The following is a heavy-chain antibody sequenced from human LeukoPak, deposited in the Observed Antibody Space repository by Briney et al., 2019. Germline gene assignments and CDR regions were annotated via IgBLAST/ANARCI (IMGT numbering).Heavy chain of an antibody. CDR3: ATHDFPFDY. J-gene: IGHJ4*02. V-gene: IGHV3-30-3*01. D-gene: IGHD2-21*02. Sequence: GASVKVSCKASGGTFSSYAMHWVRQAPGKGLEWVAVISYDGSNKYYADSVKGRFTISRDNSKNTLYLQMNSLRAEDTAVYYCATHDFPFDYWGQGTLVTVSS. CDR1: GGTFSSYA. CDR2: ISYDGSNK.